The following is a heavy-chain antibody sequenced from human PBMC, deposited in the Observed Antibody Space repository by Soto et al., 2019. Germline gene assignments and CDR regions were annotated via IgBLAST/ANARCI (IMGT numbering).Heavy chain of an antibody. J-gene: IGHJ6*02. V-gene: IGHV3-30-3*01. CDR3: AKDGGGYNYGYVMLDKYYYGMDV. CDR2: ISYDGANK. Sequence: QVQLVESGGGVVQPGRSLRLSCAASGFTFSTYAIHRVRQAPGKGLEWVAVISYDGANKYYADSVRGRFTISRDNSKNTLFLQMSSLRAEDTAVYYCAKDGGGYNYGYVMLDKYYYGMDVWGQGTTVTVSS. D-gene: IGHD5-18*01. CDR1: GFTFSTYA.